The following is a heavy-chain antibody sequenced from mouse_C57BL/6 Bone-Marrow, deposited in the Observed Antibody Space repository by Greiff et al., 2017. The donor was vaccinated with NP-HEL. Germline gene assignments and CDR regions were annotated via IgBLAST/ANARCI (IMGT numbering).Heavy chain of an antibody. CDR2: ISSGSSYT. CDR1: GFTFSSYG. D-gene: IGHD2-1*01. CDR3: ARRGNYAPYWYFDV. J-gene: IGHJ1*03. Sequence: EVMLVESGGDLVKPGGSLKLSCAASGFTFSSYGMSWVRQTPDKRLEWVATISSGSSYTYYPDSVKGRFTISRDNAKNTLYLQMSSLKSEDTAMYYCARRGNYAPYWYFDVWGTGTTVTVSS. V-gene: IGHV5-6*02.